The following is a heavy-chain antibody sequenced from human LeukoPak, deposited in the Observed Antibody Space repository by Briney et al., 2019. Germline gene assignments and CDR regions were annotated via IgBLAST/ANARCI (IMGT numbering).Heavy chain of an antibody. D-gene: IGHD4-17*01. J-gene: IGHJ4*02. CDR2: ISSSSSYI. V-gene: IGHV3-21*01. Sequence: GGSLRLSCAASGFTFSSYSMNWVRQAPGKGLEWVSSISSSSSYIYYADSVKGRFTISRDNSKNTLYLQMNSLRAEDTAVYYCAQDGNSTVTTNAGFDYWGQGTLVTVSS. CDR3: AQDGNSTVTTNAGFDY. CDR1: GFTFSSYS.